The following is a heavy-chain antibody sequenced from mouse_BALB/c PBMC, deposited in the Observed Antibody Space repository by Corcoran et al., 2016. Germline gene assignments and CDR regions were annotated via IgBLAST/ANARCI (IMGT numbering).Heavy chain of an antibody. J-gene: IGHJ2*01. CDR3: ARGRRYFDY. Sequence: EVQLQQSGPELVKPGASVKISCKASGYSFTGYYMHWVKQSHVKSLEWIGRINPYNGATSYNQNFKDKASLTVDKSSSTAYMELHSLTSEDSAVYYGARGRRYFDYCGQGTTLTVSS. CDR2: INPYNGAT. CDR1: GYSFTGYY. V-gene: IGHV1-26*01.